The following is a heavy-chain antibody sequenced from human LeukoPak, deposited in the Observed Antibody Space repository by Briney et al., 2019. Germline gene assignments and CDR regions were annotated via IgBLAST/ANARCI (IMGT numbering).Heavy chain of an antibody. J-gene: IGHJ4*02. Sequence: ASVKVSCKASGYTFTGYYMHWVRQAPGQGLEWMGWINPNSGDTNYAQNFQGRVTMTRDTSMSTVYMELSSLRSEDTTVYYCARDWPSLVKGGSEPIHPLPTLDYWGQGTLVTVSS. V-gene: IGHV1-2*02. D-gene: IGHD3-16*01. CDR3: ARDWPSLVKGGSEPIHPLPTLDY. CDR2: INPNSGDT. CDR1: GYTFTGYY.